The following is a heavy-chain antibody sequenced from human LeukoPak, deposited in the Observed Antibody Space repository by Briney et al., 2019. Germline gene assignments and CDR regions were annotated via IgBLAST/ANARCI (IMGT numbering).Heavy chain of an antibody. CDR3: ARDRGDYDSSGYYGYFDY. CDR1: GGCIRSHY. D-gene: IGHD3-22*01. CDR2: IYYSGST. J-gene: IGHJ4*02. Sequence: PSETLSLTCTVSGGCIRSHYWSWIRQPPGKGLEWIGYIYYSGSTNYNPSLKSGVTISVDTSKNQFSLKLSSVSAADTAVYYCARDRGDYDSSGYYGYFDYWGQGALVTVSS. V-gene: IGHV4-59*11.